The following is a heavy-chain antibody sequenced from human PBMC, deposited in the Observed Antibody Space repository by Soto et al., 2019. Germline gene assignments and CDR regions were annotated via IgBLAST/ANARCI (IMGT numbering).Heavy chain of an antibody. CDR3: ARDSPIGSTFSGYDAIDS. V-gene: IGHV1-69*04. CDR2: TIPLLNVA. D-gene: IGHD5-12*01. CDR1: GYTFTSYY. J-gene: IGHJ4*02. Sequence: GASVKVSCKASGYTFTSYYMHWVRQAPGQGLEWMGRTIPLLNVADYAQDFQGRLTITADKSTSTTYMELTSLTSKDTAVYYCARDSPIGSTFSGYDAIDSWGQGTLVTVSS.